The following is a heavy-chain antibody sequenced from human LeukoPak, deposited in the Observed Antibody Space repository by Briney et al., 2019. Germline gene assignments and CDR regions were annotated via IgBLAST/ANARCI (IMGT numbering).Heavy chain of an antibody. CDR1: AFTFSSYA. D-gene: IGHD2-2*01. CDR2: ISSSGDSS. CDR3: ARELAIGVPAAIGRFDY. Sequence: PGGSLRLSCAASAFTFSSYAMGWVRQAPGKGLEWVSGISSSGDSSHYADSVKARFTISRDNSKSTLYLQMNSLRAEDTAVYYCARELAIGVPAAIGRFDYWGQGTLVTVSS. V-gene: IGHV3-23*01. J-gene: IGHJ4*02.